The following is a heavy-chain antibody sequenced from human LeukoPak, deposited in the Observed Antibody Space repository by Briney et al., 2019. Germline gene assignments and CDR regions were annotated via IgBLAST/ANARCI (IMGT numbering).Heavy chain of an antibody. CDR3: ARELTTLRYMDV. D-gene: IGHD1-1*01. CDR1: GFTFSSYW. Sequence: GGSLRLSCAASGFTFSSYWMHWVRQAPGKGLVWVSRINSDGSSTSYADSVKGRFTISRDNAENTLYLQMNSLRAEDTAVYYCARELTTLRYMDVWGKGTTVTVSS. V-gene: IGHV3-74*01. CDR2: INSDGSST. J-gene: IGHJ6*03.